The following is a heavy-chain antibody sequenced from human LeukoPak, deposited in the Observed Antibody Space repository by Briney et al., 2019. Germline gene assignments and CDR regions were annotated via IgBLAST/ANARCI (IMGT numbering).Heavy chain of an antibody. D-gene: IGHD3-22*01. CDR3: ARSWYYDSSGYVSTTFDY. J-gene: IGHJ4*02. V-gene: IGHV4-39*07. CDR1: GGSISSSSYY. Sequence: SETLSLTCTVSGGSISSSSYYWGWIRQPPGKGLEWIGSIYYSGSTYYNPSLKSRVTISVDTSKNQFSLKLSSVTAADTAVYYCARSWYYDSSGYVSTTFDYWGQGTLVTVSS. CDR2: IYYSGST.